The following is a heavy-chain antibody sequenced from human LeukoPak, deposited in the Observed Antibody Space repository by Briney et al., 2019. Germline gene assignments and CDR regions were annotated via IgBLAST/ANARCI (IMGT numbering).Heavy chain of an antibody. Sequence: ASVKVSCKASGYTFTGYYMHWVRQAPGQGLEWMGWINPNSGGTNYAQKFQGRVTMTRDTSISTAYMELSSLRSEDTAVYYCARVRYCTNGVCGSGNYYYYYYMDVWGKGTTVTVSS. D-gene: IGHD2-8*01. CDR1: GYTFTGYY. V-gene: IGHV1-2*02. J-gene: IGHJ6*03. CDR2: INPNSGGT. CDR3: ARVRYCTNGVCGSGNYYYYYYMDV.